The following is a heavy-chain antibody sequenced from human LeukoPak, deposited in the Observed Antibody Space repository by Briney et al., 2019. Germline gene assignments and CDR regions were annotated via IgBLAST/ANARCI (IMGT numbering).Heavy chain of an antibody. CDR2: ISYDGGNK. J-gene: IGHJ5*02. CDR1: GFTFSRSA. V-gene: IGHV3-30*14. D-gene: IGHD2-21*02. CDR3: AKEDIVVVTAILRWFDP. Sequence: GGSLRLSCAASGFTFSRSAMHWVRQAPGKGLEWVAIISYDGGNKYYADSVKGRFTISRDNSKNTLYLQMNSLRAEDTAVYYCAKEDIVVVTAILRWFDPWGQGTLVTVSS.